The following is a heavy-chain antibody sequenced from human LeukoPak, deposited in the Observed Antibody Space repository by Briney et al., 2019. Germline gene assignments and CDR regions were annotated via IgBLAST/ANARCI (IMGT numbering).Heavy chain of an antibody. V-gene: IGHV3-7*01. Sequence: PGGSLRLSCAASGFTFSNYYMSWVRQAPGRGLEWVAHINKDGSEKYYVDSVKGRFTISRDNAKNAPYLQMNSLRVEDTAVYFCARDKVTYWGRGTLVTVSS. CDR3: ARDKVTY. CDR2: INKDGSEK. J-gene: IGHJ4*02. CDR1: GFTFSNYY.